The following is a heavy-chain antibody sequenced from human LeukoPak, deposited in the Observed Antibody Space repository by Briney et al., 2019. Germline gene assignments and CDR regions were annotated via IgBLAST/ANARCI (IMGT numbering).Heavy chain of an antibody. CDR1: GFTFSNAW. Sequence: RAGGSLRLSCAASGFTFSNAWMSWVRQAPGKGLEWVGRIKSKTDGGTTDYAAPVKGRFTISRDDSKNTLYLQMNSLKTEDTAVYYCTTDHIVGARNFFDYWGQGTLVTVSS. CDR2: IKSKTDGGTT. V-gene: IGHV3-15*01. J-gene: IGHJ4*02. D-gene: IGHD1-26*01. CDR3: TTDHIVGARNFFDY.